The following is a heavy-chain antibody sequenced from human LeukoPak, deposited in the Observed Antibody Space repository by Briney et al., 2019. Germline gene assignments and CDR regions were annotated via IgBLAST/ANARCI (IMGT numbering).Heavy chain of an antibody. V-gene: IGHV3-21*01. D-gene: IGHD4-11*01. CDR1: GFTFSTYI. CDR2: ISSSRSYI. Sequence: MAGGSLRRSCAASGFTFSTYIMNWVRQAPGKGLEWVSSISSSRSYIYYADSVKCRFTISRDNAKNSLSLQMNSLRAEDMAVYYCARFPQLDNYDPYYFDYWGQGTLVTVSS. J-gene: IGHJ4*02. CDR3: ARFPQLDNYDPYYFDY.